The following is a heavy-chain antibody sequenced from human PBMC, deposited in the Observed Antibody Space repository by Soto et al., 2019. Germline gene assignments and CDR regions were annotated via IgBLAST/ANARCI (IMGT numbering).Heavy chain of an antibody. CDR1: GYTFTSYD. J-gene: IGHJ6*02. Sequence: ASVKVSCKASGYTFTSYDINWVRQATGQGLEWMGWMNPNSGNTGYAQKFQGRVTMTRNTSISTAYVELSSLRSEDTAMYYCARDSYYTSGNYFTYYTYAMDVWGQGTTVTVSS. D-gene: IGHD3-10*01. CDR3: ARDSYYTSGNYFTYYTYAMDV. CDR2: MNPNSGNT. V-gene: IGHV1-8*01.